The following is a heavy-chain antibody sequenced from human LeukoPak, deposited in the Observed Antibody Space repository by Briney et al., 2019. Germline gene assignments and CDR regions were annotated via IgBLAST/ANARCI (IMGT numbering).Heavy chain of an antibody. Sequence: GGSLRLSCAASGFTFDDYGMSWVRQPPGKGLEWVSGINWNGGSTGHADSVKGRFTISRDNAKNSLYLQMNSLRAEDTALYYCARDFGRRAYYYYYYMDVWGKGTTVTVSS. V-gene: IGHV3-20*04. J-gene: IGHJ6*03. CDR2: INWNGGST. CDR1: GFTFDDYG. D-gene: IGHD2-15*01. CDR3: ARDFGRRAYYYYYYMDV.